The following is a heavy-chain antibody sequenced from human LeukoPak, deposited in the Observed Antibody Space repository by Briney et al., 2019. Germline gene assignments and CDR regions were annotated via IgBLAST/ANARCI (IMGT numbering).Heavy chain of an antibody. CDR3: ARDTCGSGSSGCYYYMDV. CDR2: IYTSGST. D-gene: IGHD3-10*01. CDR1: GGSISSGSYY. Sequence: SETLSLTCTVSGGSISSGSYYWSWIRQPAGKGLEWIGRIYTSGSTNYNPSLKSRVTMSVDTSKNQFSLKLSSVTAADTAVYYCARDTCGSGSSGCYYYMDVWGKGTTVTISS. J-gene: IGHJ6*03. V-gene: IGHV4-61*02.